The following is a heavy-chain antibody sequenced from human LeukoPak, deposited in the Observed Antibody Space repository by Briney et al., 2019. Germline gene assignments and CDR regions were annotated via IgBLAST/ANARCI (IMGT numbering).Heavy chain of an antibody. CDR2: IYSSRS. J-gene: IGHJ5*02. Sequence: SETLSLTCAVYGGSFSGYYWSWIRQPPGKGLEWIGRIYSSRSIYNPALQSRLSISIDTSKNQFSLKLMSVTAADTAVYYCARDSGTTGEVKFDPWGQGTLVTVSS. CDR1: GGSFSGYY. CDR3: ARDSGTTGEVKFDP. D-gene: IGHD3-10*01. V-gene: IGHV4-59*10.